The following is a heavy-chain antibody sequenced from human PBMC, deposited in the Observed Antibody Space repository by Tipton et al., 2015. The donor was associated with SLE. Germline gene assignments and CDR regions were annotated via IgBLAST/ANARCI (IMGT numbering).Heavy chain of an antibody. D-gene: IGHD3-3*01. CDR2: IYYSGST. J-gene: IGHJ5*02. V-gene: IGHV4-59*08. CDR1: GGSISSHY. CDR3: ARLLFDDFWSGKGWFDP. Sequence: GLVKPSETLSLTCTVSGGSISSHYWSWIRQPPGKGLEWIGYIYYSGSTNYNPSLKSRVTISVDTSKNQFSLKLSSVTAADTAVYYCARLLFDDFWSGKGWFDPWGQGPLVTVSS.